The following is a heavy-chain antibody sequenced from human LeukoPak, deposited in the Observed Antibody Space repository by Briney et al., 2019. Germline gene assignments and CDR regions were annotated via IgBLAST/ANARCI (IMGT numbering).Heavy chain of an antibody. CDR1: GYTFSDYY. CDR3: ARDSVQEMATTFDY. J-gene: IGHJ4*02. Sequence: ASVKVSCKASGYTFSDYYIHWVRQAPGQGLEWMGGIIPIFGTANYAQKFQGRVTITTDESTSTAYMELSSLRSEDTAVYYCARDSVQEMATTFDYWGQGTLVTVSS. D-gene: IGHD5-24*01. V-gene: IGHV1-69*05. CDR2: IIPIFGTA.